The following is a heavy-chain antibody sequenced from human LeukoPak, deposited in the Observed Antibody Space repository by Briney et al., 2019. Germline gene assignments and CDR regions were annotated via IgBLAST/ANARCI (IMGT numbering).Heavy chain of an antibody. CDR2: ISTDGSIT. CDR1: GFTFSSYW. J-gene: IGHJ4*02. D-gene: IGHD4-17*01. V-gene: IGHV3-74*01. Sequence: GGSLRLSCAASGFTFSSYWMHWVRQVPGKGLVWVSRISTDGSITTYADSVKGRFTISRDNAKNTVFLQMNSLRAEDTAVYYCARAHGDYHPYYFDYWGQGTLVTVSS. CDR3: ARAHGDYHPYYFDY.